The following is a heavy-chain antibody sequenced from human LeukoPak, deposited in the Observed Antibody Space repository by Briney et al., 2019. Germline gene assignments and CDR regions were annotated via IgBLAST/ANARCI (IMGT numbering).Heavy chain of an antibody. CDR1: GFTFNTYA. CDR2: ISSSSSYI. Sequence: GGSLRLSCAASGFTFNTYAMSWVRQAPGKGLEWVSSISSSSSYIYYADSVKGRFTISRDNAKNSLYLQMNSLRAEDTAVYYCARDGPAVVVPAATGGMDVWGQGTTVTVSS. V-gene: IGHV3-21*01. D-gene: IGHD2-2*01. CDR3: ARDGPAVVVPAATGGMDV. J-gene: IGHJ6*02.